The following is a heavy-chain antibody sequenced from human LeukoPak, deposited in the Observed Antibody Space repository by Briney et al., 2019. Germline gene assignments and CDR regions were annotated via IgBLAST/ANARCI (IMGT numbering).Heavy chain of an antibody. CDR2: IYYSGST. CDR3: ARRWLWNAFDI. V-gene: IGHV4-59*01. CDR1: GGSISSYY. J-gene: IGHJ3*02. Sequence: PSETLSLTCTVSGGSISSYYWSWIRQPPGKGLEWIGYIYYSGSTNYNPSLKSRVTISVDKSKNQFSLKLSSVSAEDTAVYYGARRWLWNAFDIWGQGTMVTVSS. D-gene: IGHD2-21*01.